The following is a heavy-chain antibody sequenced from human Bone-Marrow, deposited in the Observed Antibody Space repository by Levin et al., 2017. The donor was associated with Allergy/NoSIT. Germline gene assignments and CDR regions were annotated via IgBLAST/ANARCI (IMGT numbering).Heavy chain of an antibody. Sequence: GESLKISCQGSGYSFISYWIGWVRQMPGKGLEWMGIIYPGDSDTRYSPSFQGQVTISADKSISTAYLQWSSLKASDTAMYYCARHKRVINMDYYYGMDVWGQGTTVTVSS. D-gene: IGHD3-16*02. CDR2: IYPGDSDT. V-gene: IGHV5-51*01. CDR1: GYSFISYW. J-gene: IGHJ6*02. CDR3: ARHKRVINMDYYYGMDV.